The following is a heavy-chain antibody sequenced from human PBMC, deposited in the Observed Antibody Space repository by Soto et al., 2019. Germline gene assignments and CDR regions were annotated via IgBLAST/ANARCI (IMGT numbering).Heavy chain of an antibody. J-gene: IGHJ5*02. CDR2: INHSGST. CDR3: ARGKQLGIGKWSNWFDP. CDR1: GGSFSGYY. V-gene: IGHV4-34*01. D-gene: IGHD7-27*01. Sequence: SETLSLTCAVYGGSFSGYYWSWIRQPPGKGLEWIGEINHSGSTNYNPSLKSRVTISVDTAKNQFSLKLSSVTAADTAVYYCARGKQLGIGKWSNWFDPWGQGTLVTVSS.